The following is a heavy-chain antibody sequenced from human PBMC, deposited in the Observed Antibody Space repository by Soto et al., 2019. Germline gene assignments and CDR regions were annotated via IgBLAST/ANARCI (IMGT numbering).Heavy chain of an antibody. CDR2: IYYSGRT. J-gene: IGHJ4*02. V-gene: IGHV4-30-4*01. Sequence: LSLTCTVSGGSIRRDDYYWRWVRQPPGKGLEWIGYIYYSGRTAYNPSLKSRLIISIDTSKNQFSLNLNSVSGADTAVYYCARELSNSPDYFDYWGQGTLVTVSS. CDR3: ARELSNSPDYFDY. CDR1: GGSIRRDDYY. D-gene: IGHD6-6*01.